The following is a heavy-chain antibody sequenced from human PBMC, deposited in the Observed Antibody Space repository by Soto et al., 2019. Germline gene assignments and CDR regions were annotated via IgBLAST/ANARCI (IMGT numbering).Heavy chain of an antibody. CDR1: GYTFTNYG. Sequence: QVQLVQSGAEVKKPGASVKVSCQASGYTFTNYGISWVRQAPGQGLEWVGWIRPYNGDTRYAQNVQGRVTLTTDTSTSAAYRELRSMRSDDTALYYCARRGSNKGDEDFGFWGQGTPVTVSS. V-gene: IGHV1-18*01. CDR3: ARRGSNKGDEDFGF. D-gene: IGHD2-15*01. CDR2: IRPYNGDT. J-gene: IGHJ4*02.